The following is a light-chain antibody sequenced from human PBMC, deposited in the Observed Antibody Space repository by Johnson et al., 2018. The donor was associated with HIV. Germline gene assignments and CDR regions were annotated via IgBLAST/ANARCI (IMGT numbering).Light chain of an antibody. CDR3: GTWDSSLSVYV. J-gene: IGLJ1*01. CDR1: TSNIGKND. Sequence: QSVLTQPPSVSAAPGQLVTISCSGSTSNIGKNDVSWYQQFPGTAPKLLIYDNNKRPSGIPDRFSGSKSGTSATLGITGLQTGDEADYYCGTWDSSLSVYVFGTGTKVTVL. CDR2: DNN. V-gene: IGLV1-51*01.